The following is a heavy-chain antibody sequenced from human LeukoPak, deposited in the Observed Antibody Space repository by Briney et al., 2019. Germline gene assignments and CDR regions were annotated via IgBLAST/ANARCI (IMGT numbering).Heavy chain of an antibody. V-gene: IGHV4-34*01. Sequence: SETLSLTCAVYGGSFSGYYWSWIRQPPGKGLEWIGEINHSGSTNYNPSLKSRVTISVDTSKNQFSLKLSSVTAADTAVYYCARTRSDYCTNGVCYNYYYYYMDVWGKGTTVTVSS. CDR1: GGSFSGYY. D-gene: IGHD2-8*01. CDR3: ARTRSDYCTNGVCYNYYYYYMDV. CDR2: INHSGST. J-gene: IGHJ6*03.